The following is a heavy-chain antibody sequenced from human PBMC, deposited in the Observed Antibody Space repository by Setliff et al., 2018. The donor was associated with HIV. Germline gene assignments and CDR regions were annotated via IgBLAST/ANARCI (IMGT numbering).Heavy chain of an antibody. Sequence: GGSLRLSCAASGFTFSDYYMTWIRQAPGKGLEWVSYISSSGSTIYYADSVKGRFTISRDDSKSIAYLQMNSLKTEDTAVYYCTRDRPYSSGWYRLDYWGQGTLVTVSS. V-gene: IGHV3-11*01. CDR1: GFTFSDYY. D-gene: IGHD6-19*01. J-gene: IGHJ4*02. CDR2: ISSSGSTI. CDR3: TRDRPYSSGWYRLDY.